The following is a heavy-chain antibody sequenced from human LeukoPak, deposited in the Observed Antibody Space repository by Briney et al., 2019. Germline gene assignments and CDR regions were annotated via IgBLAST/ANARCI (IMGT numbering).Heavy chain of an antibody. V-gene: IGHV4-4*07. CDR3: ARDREPSYYYDSSGYSFDY. CDR2: IYTSGST. D-gene: IGHD3-22*01. CDR1: GGSISNYH. J-gene: IGHJ4*02. Sequence: KSSETLSLTCTVSGGSISNYHWSWIRQPPGKGLEWIGRIYTSGSTNYNPSLKSRVTMSVDTSKNQFSLKLSSVTAADTAVYYCARDREPSYYYDSSGYSFDYWGQGTLVTVSS.